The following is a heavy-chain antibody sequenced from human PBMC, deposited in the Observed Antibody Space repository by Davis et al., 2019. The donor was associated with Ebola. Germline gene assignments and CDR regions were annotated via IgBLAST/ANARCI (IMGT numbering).Heavy chain of an antibody. D-gene: IGHD5-12*01. CDR2: INHSGST. V-gene: IGHV4-34*01. J-gene: IGHJ6*02. CDR1: GESFCGYY. CDR3: AREPFVNSGYGYGMDV. Sequence: SETLSHTCALHGESFCGYYWSWLRQPPGKGLEWIGEINHSGSTNYNPSLKSRVTISVDTSKNQFSLKLSSVTAADTAVYYCAREPFVNSGYGYGMDVWGQGTTVTVSS.